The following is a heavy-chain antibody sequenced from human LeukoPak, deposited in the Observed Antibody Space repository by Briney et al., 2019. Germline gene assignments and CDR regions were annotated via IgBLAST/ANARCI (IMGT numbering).Heavy chain of an antibody. CDR3: ARDYYDSPGYFQH. V-gene: IGHV3-21*01. CDR1: GFTFSSYS. J-gene: IGHJ1*01. Sequence: GGSLRLSCAASGFTFSSYSMNWVRQAPGKGLEWVSSISSSSSYIYYADSVKGRFTISRDNAKNSLYLQMNSLRAEDTAVYYCARDYYDSPGYFQHWGQGTLVTVSS. CDR2: ISSSSSYI. D-gene: IGHD3-22*01.